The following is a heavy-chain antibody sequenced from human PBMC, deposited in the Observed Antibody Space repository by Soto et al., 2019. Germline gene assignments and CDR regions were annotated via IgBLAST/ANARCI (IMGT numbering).Heavy chain of an antibody. D-gene: IGHD3-3*01. V-gene: IGHV4-59*01. CDR1: GGSIISYY. CDR3: ARSNYDFWSGYTNWFDP. J-gene: IGHJ5*02. Sequence: PSETLSLTCTVSGGSIISYYWSWILQPPWKGLEWIGYIYYSGSTNYNPSLKSRVTISVDTSKNQFSLKLSSVTAADTAVYYCARSNYDFWSGYTNWFDPWGQGTLVTVSS. CDR2: IYYSGST.